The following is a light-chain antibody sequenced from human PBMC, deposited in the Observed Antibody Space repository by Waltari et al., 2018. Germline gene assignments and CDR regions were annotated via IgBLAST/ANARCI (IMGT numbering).Light chain of an antibody. J-gene: IGLJ1*01. CDR2: EFT. Sequence: QSALTQPASVSGSPGQSITISCTGTTNDVGAYYYVSWYQQPPGKAPKLIIYEFTYRPSGVSTRFSGSKSGNTASLTISGLQAEDEADYYCNSYTSTSTYVFGTGTKVTVL. CDR3: NSYTSTSTYV. V-gene: IGLV2-14*01. CDR1: TNDVGAYYY.